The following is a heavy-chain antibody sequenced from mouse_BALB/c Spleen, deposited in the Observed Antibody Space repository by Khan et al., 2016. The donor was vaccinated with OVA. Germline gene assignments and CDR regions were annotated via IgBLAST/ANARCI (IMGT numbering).Heavy chain of an antibody. Sequence: QLEESGPGLVKPSQSLSLTCTVTGYSITSDYAWNWIRQFPGNKLEWMGFISYSGNINYNPSLKSRISITRDTSKNQFFLQLNSVTTEDTATYYCARVYGGDFDYWGQGTTLTVSS. D-gene: IGHD1-1*01. CDR2: ISYSGNI. V-gene: IGHV3-2*02. CDR3: ARVYGGDFDY. CDR1: GYSITSDYA. J-gene: IGHJ2*01.